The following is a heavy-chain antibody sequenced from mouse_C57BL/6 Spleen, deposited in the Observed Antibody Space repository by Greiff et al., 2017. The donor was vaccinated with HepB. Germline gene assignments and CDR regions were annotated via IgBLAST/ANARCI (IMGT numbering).Heavy chain of an antibody. CDR1: GYAFSSSW. D-gene: IGHD3-2*02. V-gene: IGHV1-82*01. CDR3: AIQAYYFDY. CDR2: IYPGDGDT. Sequence: VQLQQSGPELVKPGASVKISCKASGYAFSSSWMNWVKQRPGKGLEWIGRIYPGDGDTNYNGKFKGKATLTADKSSSTAYMQLSSLTSEDPAVYFCAIQAYYFDYWGQGTTLTVSS. J-gene: IGHJ2*01.